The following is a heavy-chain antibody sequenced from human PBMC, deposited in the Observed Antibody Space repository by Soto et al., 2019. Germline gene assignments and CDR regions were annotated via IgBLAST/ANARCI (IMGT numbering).Heavy chain of an antibody. V-gene: IGHV3-74*01. Sequence: EVQLVESGGGLVQPGGSLRLSCAASGFTFSVYWMHWVRQAPGKGLVWVSRIDSDGSTTSYADSVKGRFTISSDNAKSTLYLQMNSLRAEDKSVYYCARPGDSNYGPGVAVWGQGTTVTVSS. CDR1: GFTFSVYW. J-gene: IGHJ6*02. CDR3: ARPGDSNYGPGVAV. CDR2: IDSDGSTT. D-gene: IGHD4-4*01.